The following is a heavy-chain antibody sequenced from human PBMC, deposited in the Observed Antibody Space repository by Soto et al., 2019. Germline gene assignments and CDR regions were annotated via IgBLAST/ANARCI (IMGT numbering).Heavy chain of an antibody. CDR2: IIPIFGTA. V-gene: IGHV1-69*06. CDR1: GGTFSSYA. CDR3: ASPYCGGDCYDHNWFDP. D-gene: IGHD2-21*02. Sequence: GASVKVSCKASGGTFSSYAISWVRQAPGQGLEWMGGIIPIFGTANYAQKFQGRVTITADKSTSTAYMELSSLRSEDTAVYYCASPYCGGDCYDHNWFDPWGQGTMVIVSS. J-gene: IGHJ5*02.